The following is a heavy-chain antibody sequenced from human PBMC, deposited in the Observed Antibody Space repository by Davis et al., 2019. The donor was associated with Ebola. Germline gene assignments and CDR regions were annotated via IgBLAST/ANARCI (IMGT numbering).Heavy chain of an antibody. CDR1: GFTFSSYS. V-gene: IGHV3-23*01. Sequence: PGGSLRLSCAASGFTFSSYSMNWVRQAPGKGLEWVSAISGSGGSTYYADSVKGRFTISRDNFKNTLYLQMNTLRAEDTAVYYCAKDKAAGSPNWFDPWGQGTLVTVSS. D-gene: IGHD6-13*01. J-gene: IGHJ5*02. CDR3: AKDKAAGSPNWFDP. CDR2: ISGSGGST.